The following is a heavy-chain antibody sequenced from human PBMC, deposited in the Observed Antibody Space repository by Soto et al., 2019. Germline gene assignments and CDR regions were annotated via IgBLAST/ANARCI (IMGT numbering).Heavy chain of an antibody. CDR1: GFTFSSYA. D-gene: IGHD3-16*02. CDR3: AVSLLGGSVDY. CDR2: ISGSGGST. V-gene: IGHV3-23*01. J-gene: IGHJ4*02. Sequence: EVQLLESGAGLVQPGGSLRLSCAASGFTFSSYAMSWVRKAPGKGLEWVSAISGSGGSTYYADSVKGRFTISRDNSKNTLYLQMNSLRAEDTAVYYCAVSLLGGSVDYWGQGTLVTVSS.